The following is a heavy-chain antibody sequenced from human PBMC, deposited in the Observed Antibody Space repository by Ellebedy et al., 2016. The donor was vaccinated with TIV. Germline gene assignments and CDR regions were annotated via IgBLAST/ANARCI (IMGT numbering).Heavy chain of an antibody. CDR2: IWFDGSNK. V-gene: IGHV3-33*08. Sequence: PGGSLRLSCAASGFTFSSYGMHWVRQAPGKGLEWVAVIWFDGSNKYHADSVKGRFTSSRDNSKNTLDLQMNSLRAEDTAVYYCARGVPEVVVVAAPWFDPWGQGTLVIVSS. CDR3: ARGVPEVVVVAAPWFDP. CDR1: GFTFSSYG. J-gene: IGHJ5*02. D-gene: IGHD2-15*01.